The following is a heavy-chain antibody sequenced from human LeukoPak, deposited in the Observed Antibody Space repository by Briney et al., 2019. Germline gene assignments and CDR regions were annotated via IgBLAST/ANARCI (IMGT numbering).Heavy chain of an antibody. V-gene: IGHV1-18*01. Sequence: ASVKVSCKASGYTFTSYGISWVRQAPGQGLEWMGWISAYNGNTNYAQKLQGRVTMTTDTSTSTAYMELRSLGSDDTAVYYCARARRILTIFDYWGQGTLVTVSS. D-gene: IGHD3-3*01. CDR1: GYTFTSYG. J-gene: IGHJ4*02. CDR2: ISAYNGNT. CDR3: ARARRILTIFDY.